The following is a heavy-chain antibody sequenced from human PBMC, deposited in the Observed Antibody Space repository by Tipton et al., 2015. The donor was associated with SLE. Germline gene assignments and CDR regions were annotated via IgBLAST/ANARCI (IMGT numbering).Heavy chain of an antibody. Sequence: TLSLTCTVSGGSISSYYWSWIRQPPGKGLEWIGYIYYSGGTNYNPSLKSRVTISLDTSKNQFSLKLSSVTAADTAVYYCARTSSGWYYFDYWGQGTLVTVSS. J-gene: IGHJ4*02. D-gene: IGHD6-19*01. CDR1: GGSISSYY. CDR2: IYYSGGT. V-gene: IGHV4-59*12. CDR3: ARTSSGWYYFDY.